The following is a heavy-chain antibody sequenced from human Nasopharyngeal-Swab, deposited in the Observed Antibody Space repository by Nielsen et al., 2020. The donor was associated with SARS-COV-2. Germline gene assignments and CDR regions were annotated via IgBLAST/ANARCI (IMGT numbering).Heavy chain of an antibody. V-gene: IGHV6-1*01. D-gene: IGHD6-13*01. CDR3: ARIAQLVAPT. CDR1: GDSVSSNSAA. Sequence: SCAISGDSVSSNSAAWNWIRPSPSRGLEWLGRTYYRSKWYNDYAVSVKSRIIINPDTSNNQFSLQLNSVTPEDTAVYYCARIAQLVAPTWGQGTLVTVSS. CDR2: TYYRSKWYN. J-gene: IGHJ4*02.